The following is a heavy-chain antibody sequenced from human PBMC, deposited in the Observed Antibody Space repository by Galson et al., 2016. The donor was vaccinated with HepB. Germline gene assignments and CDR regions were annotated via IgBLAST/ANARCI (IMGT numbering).Heavy chain of an antibody. Sequence: LRLSCAASGFAFSKYPAHWVRQPPGKGLQYVSLITNEGHNTYYADSVKGRFTISRDNSKNILFLHMAGLRVDDTAVYYCVTPSPVYFGEAGHYTFGMDVWGRGTAVTVSS. CDR3: VTPSPVYFGEAGHYTFGMDV. V-gene: IGHV3-64*04. D-gene: IGHD2-21*01. J-gene: IGHJ6*02. CDR1: GFAFSKYP. CDR2: ITNEGHNT.